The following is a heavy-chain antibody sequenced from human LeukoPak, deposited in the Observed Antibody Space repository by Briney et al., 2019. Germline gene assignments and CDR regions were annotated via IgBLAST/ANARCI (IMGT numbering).Heavy chain of an antibody. V-gene: IGHV4-4*02. CDR1: GDSISSSNW. D-gene: IGHD3-22*01. J-gene: IGHJ4*02. CDR2: IYQSGRT. CDR3: ARGDASGYPDY. Sequence: SETLSLTCAVSGDSISSSNWWSWVRQSPGKGLEWIGEIYQSGRTNYKSSLKSRVTISVDKSKNQLSLKLSSVTAADTAVYYCARGDASGYPDYWGQGTLVTVSS.